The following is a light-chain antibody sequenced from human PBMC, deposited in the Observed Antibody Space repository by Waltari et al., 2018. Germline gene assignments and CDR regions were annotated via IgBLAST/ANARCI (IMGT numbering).Light chain of an antibody. CDR2: DAS. Sequence: ETVLTQSPATLSLYPGERATLSCRASQSVSRYLDWYQQQPGQAPRLLIYDASNRATGIPARFSGSGSGTDFTLTISSLEPEDFAVYYCQQRSNWLFTFGPGTKVDIK. V-gene: IGKV3-11*01. J-gene: IGKJ3*01. CDR3: QQRSNWLFT. CDR1: QSVSRY.